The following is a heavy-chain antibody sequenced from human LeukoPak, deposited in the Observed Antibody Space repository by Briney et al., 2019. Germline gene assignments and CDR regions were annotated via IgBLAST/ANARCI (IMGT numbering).Heavy chain of an antibody. J-gene: IGHJ5*02. V-gene: IGHV4-39*01. CDR1: GGSISSSSYY. CDR2: IYNSGST. CDR3: ARHGGYCSSTSCRRNWFDP. D-gene: IGHD2-2*03. Sequence: SETLSLTCTVSGGSISSSSYYWGWIRQPPGKGLEWIGSIYNSGSTYYNPSLKSRVTISVDTSKNQFSLKLSSVTAADTAVYYCARHGGYCSSTSCRRNWFDPWGQGTLVTVSS.